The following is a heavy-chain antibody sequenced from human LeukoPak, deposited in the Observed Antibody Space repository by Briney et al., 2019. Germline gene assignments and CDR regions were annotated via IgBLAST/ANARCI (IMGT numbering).Heavy chain of an antibody. D-gene: IGHD3-3*01. CDR1: GFTFSSYA. J-gene: IGHJ4*02. CDR3: ARGGFLEWLPLNY. Sequence: PGGSLRLSCAAPGFTFSSYAMHWVRQAPGKGLEWGGVISYDGSNKYYADSVKGRFTISRDNFQKTLYMQMKSLRAEDTAVYYSARGGFLEWLPLNYWGQGTLVTVSS. V-gene: IGHV3-30*04. CDR2: ISYDGSNK.